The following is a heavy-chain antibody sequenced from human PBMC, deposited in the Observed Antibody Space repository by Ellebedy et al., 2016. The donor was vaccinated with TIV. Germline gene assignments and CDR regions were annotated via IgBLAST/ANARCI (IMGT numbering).Heavy chain of an antibody. CDR3: GTPMVGDFSYYYMDV. V-gene: IGHV1-8*01. CDR1: GYTFTSYD. D-gene: IGHD5-18*01. CDR2: VNPNSGYT. J-gene: IGHJ6*03. Sequence: ASVKVSXKASGYTFTSYDIHWVRQAPGQGLEWMGWVNPNSGYTGYAQMFQGRVTMTRNISINTAYMELRSLRSDDTAVYYCGTPMVGDFSYYYMDVWGKGTTVTVSS.